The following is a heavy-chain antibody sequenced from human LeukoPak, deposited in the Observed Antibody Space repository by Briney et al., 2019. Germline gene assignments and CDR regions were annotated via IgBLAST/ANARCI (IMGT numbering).Heavy chain of an antibody. V-gene: IGHV4-39*07. CDR1: GGSISSSSYY. CDR3: ARGQIRTFDY. Sequence: PSETLSLTCTVSGGSISSSSYYWGWIRQPPGKGLEWIGSIYYSGSTYYNPSLKSRVTISVDTSKNQFSLKLSSVTAADTAVYYCARGQIRTFDYWGQGTLVTVSS. CDR2: IYYSGST. D-gene: IGHD3-3*02. J-gene: IGHJ4*02.